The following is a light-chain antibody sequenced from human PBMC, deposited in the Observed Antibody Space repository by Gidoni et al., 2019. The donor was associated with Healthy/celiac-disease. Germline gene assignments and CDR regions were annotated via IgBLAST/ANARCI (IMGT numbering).Light chain of an antibody. CDR3: QQSYSTPPT. Sequence: DLQMTQSPSSLSSSVGDRVTITCRASQSISSYLNWYQQKPGKAPKLLIYAASSLQSGVPSRFSGSGSGTDVTLTISSRQPEDFATYYCQQSYSTPPTFGQGTKVEIK. CDR1: QSISSY. V-gene: IGKV1-39*01. CDR2: AAS. J-gene: IGKJ1*01.